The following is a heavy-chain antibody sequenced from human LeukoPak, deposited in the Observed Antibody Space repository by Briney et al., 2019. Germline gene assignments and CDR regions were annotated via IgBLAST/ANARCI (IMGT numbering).Heavy chain of an antibody. CDR2: IIPIFGTA. CDR1: GGTFSSYA. D-gene: IGHD5-24*01. CDR3: ARVWDGYNYFDY. J-gene: IGHJ4*02. Sequence: SVKVSCKASGGTFSSYAISWVRQAPGQGLEWMGGIIPIFGTANYAQKFQDRVTITADESTSTAYMELSSLRSEDTAVYYCARVWDGYNYFDYWGQGTLVTVSS. V-gene: IGHV1-69*13.